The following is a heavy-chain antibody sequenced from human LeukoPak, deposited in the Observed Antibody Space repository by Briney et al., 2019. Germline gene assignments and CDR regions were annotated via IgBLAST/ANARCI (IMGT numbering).Heavy chain of an antibody. CDR2: INPNTGGT. J-gene: IGHJ4*02. CDR1: GYTFIDYY. D-gene: IGHD6-19*01. V-gene: IGHV1-2*04. Sequence: ASVKVSCKASGYTFIDYYVHWVRQAPGQGLEWMGYINPNTGGTNFAQKFQGWVTMTRDTSISTAYIELSRLKSDDTAVYYCATDGGTRGAVAGYFDYWGQGTLVTVSS. CDR3: ATDGGTRGAVAGYFDY.